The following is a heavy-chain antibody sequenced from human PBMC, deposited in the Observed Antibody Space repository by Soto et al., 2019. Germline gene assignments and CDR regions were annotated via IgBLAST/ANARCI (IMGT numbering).Heavy chain of an antibody. CDR3: ARGEEYCSSTSCSKYRYNWFAP. CDR1: GGSISSGDYY. CDR2: IYYSGST. V-gene: IGHV4-30-4*01. J-gene: IGHJ5*02. Sequence: QVQLQESGPGLVKPSQTLSLTCTVSGGSISSGDYYWSWIRQPPGKGLEWIGYIYYSGSTYYNPSLKSRVTISVDTSKNQCSLKLSSVTAADTAVYYCARGEEYCSSTSCSKYRYNWFAPWGQGTLVTVSS. D-gene: IGHD2-2*01.